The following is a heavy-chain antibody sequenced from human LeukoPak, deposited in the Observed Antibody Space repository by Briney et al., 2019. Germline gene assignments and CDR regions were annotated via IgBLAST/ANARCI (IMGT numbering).Heavy chain of an antibody. CDR3: ARGGGNLYYYYGMDV. CDR2: ITNKPKSYNT. CDR1: GFTFSDHY. D-gene: IGHD4-23*01. Sequence: GGSLRLSCAASGFTFSDHYMDWVRQAPGKGLEWVGRITNKPKSYNTEYAASVKGRFTISRDDSKNSLYLQMNSLKTEDTAVYYCARGGGNLYYYYGMDVWGQGTTVTVSS. J-gene: IGHJ6*02. V-gene: IGHV3-72*01.